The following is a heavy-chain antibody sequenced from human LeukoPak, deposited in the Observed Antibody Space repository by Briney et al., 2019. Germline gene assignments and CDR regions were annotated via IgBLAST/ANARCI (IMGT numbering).Heavy chain of an antibody. CDR1: GFSFGDHA. V-gene: IGHV3-49*03. J-gene: IGHJ4*02. Sequence: GGSLRLSCTASGFSFGDHAMSWFRQAPGKGLEWVGFIRSKVYGGTTEYAASVKGRFTISRDDSRTIAYLQMNSLIIEDTAVYYCSRVLRGLPDYWGQGTLVTVSS. CDR2: IRSKVYGGTT. CDR3: SRVLRGLPDY. D-gene: IGHD1-26*01.